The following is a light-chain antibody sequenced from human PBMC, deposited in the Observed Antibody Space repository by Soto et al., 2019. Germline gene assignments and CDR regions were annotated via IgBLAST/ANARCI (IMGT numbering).Light chain of an antibody. V-gene: IGKV3-11*01. J-gene: IGKJ1*01. CDR3: QQRSNWPPWT. CDR1: QSVSSY. CDR2: DAS. Sequence: EIVLTQSPATLSLSPGERATLSCRASQSVSSYLAWYQQKPGQAPRLLIYDASNRATGIPARFSGSGSGTDFTPTISSREHGDFAVYYCQQRSNWPPWTFGQGTKVEI.